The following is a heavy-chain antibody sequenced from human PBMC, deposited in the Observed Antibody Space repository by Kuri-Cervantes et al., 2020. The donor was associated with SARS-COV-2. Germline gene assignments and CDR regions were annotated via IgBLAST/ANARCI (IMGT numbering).Heavy chain of an antibody. CDR2: IYHSGSI. V-gene: IGHV4-39*07. CDR1: GGSISSSSYY. Sequence: GSLRLSCTVSGGSISSSSYYWGWIRQPPGKGLEWIGSIYHSGSIYYNPSLKSRVTISVDTSKNQFSLNLSSVTAADTAVYYCARDLTYYGLADYWGQGNLVTVSS. J-gene: IGHJ4*02. CDR3: ARDLTYYGLADY. D-gene: IGHD1-26*01.